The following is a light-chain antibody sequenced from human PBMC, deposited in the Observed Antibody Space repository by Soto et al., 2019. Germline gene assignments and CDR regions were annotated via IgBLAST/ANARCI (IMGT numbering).Light chain of an antibody. J-gene: IGLJ1*01. Sequence: QSALTQPASVSGSPGQSITTSCTGTSSDVGNYNLVSWYQQHPGKAPKLMIYEGTKRPSGVSNRFSGSKSGNTASLTISGLQAEDEADYYCCSYAGSSFYVFGTGTKLTVL. CDR3: CSYAGSSFYV. V-gene: IGLV2-23*01. CDR2: EGT. CDR1: SSDVGNYNL.